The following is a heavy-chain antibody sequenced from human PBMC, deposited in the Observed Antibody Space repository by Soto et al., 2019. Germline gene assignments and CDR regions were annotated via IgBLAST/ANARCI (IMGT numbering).Heavy chain of an antibody. V-gene: IGHV4-34*01. Sequence: SETLSLTXAVYGGSFSGYYWSWIRQPPGKGLEWIGEINHSGSTNYNPSLKSRVTISVDTSKNQFSLKLSSVTAADTAVYYCARGRQWLVRGWFDPWGQGTLVTVSS. CDR1: GGSFSGYY. CDR3: ARGRQWLVRGWFDP. D-gene: IGHD6-19*01. CDR2: INHSGST. J-gene: IGHJ5*02.